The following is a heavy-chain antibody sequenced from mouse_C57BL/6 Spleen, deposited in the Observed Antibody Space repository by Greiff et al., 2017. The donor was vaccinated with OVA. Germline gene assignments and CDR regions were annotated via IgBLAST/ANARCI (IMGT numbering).Heavy chain of an antibody. CDR1: GYSFSSSW. J-gene: IGHJ4*01. CDR3: ARGGYYSNDYAMDY. D-gene: IGHD2-5*01. Sequence: QVQLQQSGPELVKPGASVKISCKASGYSFSSSWMNWVKQRPGKGLEWIGRSYPGDGDTNYNGKFKGKATLTADKSSSTAYMQLSSLTSEDSAVYFCARGGYYSNDYAMDYWGQGTSVTVSS. V-gene: IGHV1-82*01. CDR2: SYPGDGDT.